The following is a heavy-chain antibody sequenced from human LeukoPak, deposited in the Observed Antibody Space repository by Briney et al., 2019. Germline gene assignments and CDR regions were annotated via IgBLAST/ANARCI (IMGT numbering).Heavy chain of an antibody. CDR1: GGSISSYY. V-gene: IGHV4-59*01. J-gene: IGHJ3*02. CDR3: ARGRDAFDI. CDR2: IYYSGST. Sequence: PSETLSLTCTVSGGSISSYYRSWIRQPPGKGLEWIGYIYYSGSTNYNPSLKSRVTISVDTYKNQFSLKLSSVTAADTAVYYCARGRDAFDIWGQGTMVTVSS.